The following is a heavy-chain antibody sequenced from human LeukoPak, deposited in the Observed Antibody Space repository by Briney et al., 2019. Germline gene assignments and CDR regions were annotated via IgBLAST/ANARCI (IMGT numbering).Heavy chain of an antibody. V-gene: IGHV3-33*01. CDR1: GFTFSSYG. J-gene: IGHJ6*02. CDR2: IWYDGSNK. Sequence: GGSLRLSCAASGFTFSSYGMHWVRQAPGKGLEWVAAIWYDGSNKYYADSVKGRFTISRDNSKNTLYLQMNSLRAEDTAVYYCAREDIVVVPAATPYYYYYGMDVWGQGTTVTVSS. CDR3: AREDIVVVPAATPYYYYYGMDV. D-gene: IGHD2-2*01.